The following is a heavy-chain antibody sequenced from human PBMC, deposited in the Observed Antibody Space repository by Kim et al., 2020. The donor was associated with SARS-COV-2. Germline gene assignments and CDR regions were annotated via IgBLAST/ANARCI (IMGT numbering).Heavy chain of an antibody. Sequence: GGSLRLSCAASGFTFDDYTMHWVRQAPGKGLVWVSLISWDGGSTYYADSVKGRFTISRDNSKNSLYLQMNSLRTEDTALYYCAKDIAGYTFGGVIAIDYWGQGTLVTVSS. J-gene: IGHJ4*02. CDR3: AKDIAGYTFGGVIAIDY. CDR1: GFTFDDYT. D-gene: IGHD3-16*01. CDR2: ISWDGGST. V-gene: IGHV3-43*01.